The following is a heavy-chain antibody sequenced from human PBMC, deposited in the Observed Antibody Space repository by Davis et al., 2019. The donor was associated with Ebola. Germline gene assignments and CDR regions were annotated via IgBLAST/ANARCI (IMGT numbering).Heavy chain of an antibody. CDR1: GGSFSGYY. D-gene: IGHD5-24*01. Sequence: PSETLSLTCAVYGGSFSGYYWSWIRQPPGKGLEWIGEINHSGSTNYNPSLKSRVTISVDTSKNQFSLKLSSVTAADTAVYYCARAVEMATTYRSGYFDYWGQGTLVTVSS. V-gene: IGHV4-34*01. J-gene: IGHJ4*02. CDR3: ARAVEMATTYRSGYFDY. CDR2: INHSGST.